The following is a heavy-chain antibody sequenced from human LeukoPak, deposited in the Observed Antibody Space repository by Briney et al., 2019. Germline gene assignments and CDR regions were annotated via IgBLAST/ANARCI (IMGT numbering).Heavy chain of an antibody. CDR1: GFTFSEHV. J-gene: IGHJ6*03. CDR3: TREDLYYYYMDV. CDR2: IRSRTFRGTT. Sequence: GGSLRLSCTASGFTFSEHVVSWVRQAPGKGLEWVGLIRSRTFRGTTENAASVEGRFTFSRDDSKSIAYLQMNSLKTEDTAVYYCTREDLYYYYMDVWGKGTTVTVSS. V-gene: IGHV3-49*04.